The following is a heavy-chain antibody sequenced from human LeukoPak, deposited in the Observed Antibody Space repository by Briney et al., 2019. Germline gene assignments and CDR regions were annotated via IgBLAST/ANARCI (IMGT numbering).Heavy chain of an antibody. CDR1: GFTFSSYA. V-gene: IGHV3-30-3*01. J-gene: IGHJ4*02. CDR3: ARDSLIFDY. CDR2: ISYDGSNK. Sequence: GGSLRLSCAASGFTFSSYAMHWVRQAPGKGLEWVAVISYDGSNKYYADSVKGRFTISRDNSKNTLYLQMNSLRAEDTAVYYCARDSLIFDYWGQGTQVTVSS.